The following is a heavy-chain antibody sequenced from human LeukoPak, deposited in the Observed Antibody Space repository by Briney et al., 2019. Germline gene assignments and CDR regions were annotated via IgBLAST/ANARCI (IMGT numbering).Heavy chain of an antibody. J-gene: IGHJ6*03. CDR2: IIPIFGTA. CDR3: ARVPPATLGGYYYYYMDV. CDR1: GGTFSSYA. D-gene: IGHD2-15*01. V-gene: IGHV1-69*05. Sequence: ASVKVSCKAPGGTFSSYAISWVRQAPGQGLEWMGGIIPIFGTANYAQKFQGRVTITTDESTSTAYMELSSLRSEDTAVYYCARVPPATLGGYYYYYMDVWGKGTTVTVSS.